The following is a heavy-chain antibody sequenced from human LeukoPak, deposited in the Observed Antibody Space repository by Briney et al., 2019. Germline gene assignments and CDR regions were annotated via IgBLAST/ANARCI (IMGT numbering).Heavy chain of an antibody. CDR3: AGSHMYCSGGSCQSDY. J-gene: IGHJ4*02. D-gene: IGHD2-15*01. V-gene: IGHV4-4*07. CDR1: GGSISSYY. CDR2: IYTSGST. Sequence: SETLSLTCTVSGGSISSYYWSWIRQPAGKGLEWIGRIYTSGSTNYNPSLKSRVTMSVDTSKNQFSLKLSSVTAADTAVYYCAGSHMYCSGGSCQSDYWGQGTLVTVSS.